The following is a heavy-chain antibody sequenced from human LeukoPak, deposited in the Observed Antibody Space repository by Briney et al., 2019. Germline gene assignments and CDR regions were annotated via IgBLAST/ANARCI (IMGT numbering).Heavy chain of an antibody. CDR2: INPNSGGT. V-gene: IGHV1-2*02. J-gene: IGHJ4*02. D-gene: IGHD5-18*01. CDR1: GYTFTGYY. CDR3: ARDRPSDTSDDY. Sequence: ASVKVSCKASGYTFTGYYIHWVRQAPGQGLEWMGWINPNSGGTKYAQIFQGRVTMTRDTSISTAYMDLRRLRSDDTAVYYCARDRPSDTSDDYWGQGTLVTVPS.